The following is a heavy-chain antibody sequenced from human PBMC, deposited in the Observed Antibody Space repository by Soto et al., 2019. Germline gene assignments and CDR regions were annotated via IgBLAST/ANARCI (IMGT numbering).Heavy chain of an antibody. J-gene: IGHJ4*02. CDR1: GFTFSRYW. CDR2: IKQDGSEK. V-gene: IGHV3-7*01. D-gene: IGHD2-2*01. CDR3: SRVGYLYGYQLLYAY. Sequence: PGGSLRLSCAASGFTFSRYWMSWVRQAPGKGLEWVAKIKQDGSEKYYVDSVKGRFTISRDSAKNSLYLQMNSLRAEDTAVYYCSRVGYLYGYQLLYAYWGQGTLVTVSS.